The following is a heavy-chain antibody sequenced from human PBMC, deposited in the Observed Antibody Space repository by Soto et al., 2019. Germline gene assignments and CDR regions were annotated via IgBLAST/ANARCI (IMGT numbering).Heavy chain of an antibody. V-gene: IGHV3-74*01. CDR3: TRGKYSGSYYFDY. CDR2: IDVTDRST. D-gene: IGHD1-26*01. CDR1: GFTFSSHW. J-gene: IGHJ4*02. Sequence: GGSLRLSCAASGFTFSSHWMRWVRQAPGKGLEWVSRIDVTDRSTSYADSVKGRFTVSRDNANNTLYLQMNSLRAEDTAVYYCTRGKYSGSYYFDYWGQGTLVTVSS.